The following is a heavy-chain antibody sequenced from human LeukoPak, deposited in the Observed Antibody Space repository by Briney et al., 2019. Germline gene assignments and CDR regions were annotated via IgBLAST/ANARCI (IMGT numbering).Heavy chain of an antibody. CDR3: ARVKSGYSSGWYRGYIDY. CDR1: GYTFTGYY. V-gene: IGHV1-2*06. CDR2: INPNSGGT. Sequence: ASVKVSCKASGYTFTGYYMHWVRRAPGQGLEWMGRINPNSGGTNYAQKFQGRVTMTRDTSISTAYMELSRLRSDDTAVYYCARVKSGYSSGWYRGYIDYWGQGTLVTVSS. D-gene: IGHD6-19*01. J-gene: IGHJ4*02.